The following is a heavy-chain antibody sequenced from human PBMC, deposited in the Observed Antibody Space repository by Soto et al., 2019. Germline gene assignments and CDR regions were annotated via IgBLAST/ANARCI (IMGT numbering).Heavy chain of an antibody. CDR2: IWYDGSNK. V-gene: IGHV3-33*01. D-gene: IGHD6-19*01. CDR3: ARARPYSSGWYYFDY. CDR1: GFTFSSYG. Sequence: HPGGSLRLSCAASGFTFSSYGMHWVRQAPGKGLEWVAVIWYDGSNKYYADSVKGRFTISRDNSKNTLYLQMNSLRAEDTAVYYCARARPYSSGWYYFDYWGQGTLVTVSS. J-gene: IGHJ4*02.